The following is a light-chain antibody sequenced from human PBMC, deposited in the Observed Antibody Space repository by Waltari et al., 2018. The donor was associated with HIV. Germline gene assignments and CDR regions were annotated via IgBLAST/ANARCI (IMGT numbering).Light chain of an antibody. CDR1: ELGNQY. CDR2: GDS. V-gene: IGLV3-1*01. Sequence: YELTQPPSVSVSGGQPATITCSGHELGNQYVCWYQQKPGQSPILVIYGDSKRPSGIPERFSGSNSGGTATLTISGTQAMDEADYYCQAWDSSAMVFGGGTKLTVL. J-gene: IGLJ2*01. CDR3: QAWDSSAMV.